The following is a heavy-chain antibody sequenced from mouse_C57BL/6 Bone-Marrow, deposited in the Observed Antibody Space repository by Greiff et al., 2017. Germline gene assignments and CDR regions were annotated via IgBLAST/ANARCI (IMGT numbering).Heavy chain of an antibody. J-gene: IGHJ4*01. CDR3: AREGIYSGAMDY. V-gene: IGHV3-1*01. CDR1: GYSITSGYD. D-gene: IGHD2-1*01. Sequence: EVQRVESGPGMVKPSQSLSLTCTVTGYSITSGYDWHWIRHFPGNKLEWMGYISYSGSTNYNPSLKSRISITHDTSKNHFFLKLNSVTTEDTATYYCAREGIYSGAMDYWGQGTSVTVSS. CDR2: ISYSGST.